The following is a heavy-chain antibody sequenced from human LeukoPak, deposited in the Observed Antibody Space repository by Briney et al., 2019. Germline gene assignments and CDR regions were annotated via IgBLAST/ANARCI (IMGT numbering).Heavy chain of an antibody. Sequence: PSETLSLTCAVSGGSISSGGYSWSWIRQPPGKGLEWIGNIYHSGSTYYNPSLKSRVTISVDRSKNQFSLKLSSVTAADTAVYYCARGYGDYVNAFDIWGQGTMVTVSS. V-gene: IGHV4-30-2*01. CDR1: GGSISSGGYS. J-gene: IGHJ3*02. CDR3: ARGYGDYVNAFDI. D-gene: IGHD4-17*01. CDR2: IYHSGST.